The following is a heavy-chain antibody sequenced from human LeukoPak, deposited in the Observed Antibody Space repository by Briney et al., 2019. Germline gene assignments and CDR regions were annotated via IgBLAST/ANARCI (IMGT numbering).Heavy chain of an antibody. CDR3: ARVGSYYDMDV. D-gene: IGHD3-10*01. CDR1: GFSVTSKY. CDR2: VESGGDT. V-gene: IGHV3-53*01. J-gene: IGHJ6*02. Sequence: GGSLRLSCAASGFSVTSKYINWVRQAPGKELEWVLVVESGGDTSYANSVKGRFTVSRDIFQNTLYLQMNNLRAEDTAVYYCARVGSYYDMDVWGQGTTVTVSS.